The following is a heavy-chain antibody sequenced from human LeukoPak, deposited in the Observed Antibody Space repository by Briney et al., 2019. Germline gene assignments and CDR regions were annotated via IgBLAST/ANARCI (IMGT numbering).Heavy chain of an antibody. V-gene: IGHV3-23*01. D-gene: IGHD1-14*01. CDR2: ISGSGEST. J-gene: IGHJ4*02. Sequence: GGSLRLSCAASGLTFSRYAMNWVRQAPGKGLEWVSSISGSGESTYYADSVKGRFTISRDNSKNTLYLQMNSLRAEDTAVYYCAKPARTDYADYWGQGTLVTVSS. CDR3: AKPARTDYADY. CDR1: GLTFSRYA.